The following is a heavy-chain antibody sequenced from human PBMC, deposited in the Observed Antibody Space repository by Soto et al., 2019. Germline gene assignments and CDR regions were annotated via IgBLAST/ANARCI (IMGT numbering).Heavy chain of an antibody. CDR3: PKPPRSGVINPI. J-gene: IGHJ3*02. CDR2: IGGGGSKT. V-gene: IGHV3-23*01. D-gene: IGHD3-10*01. Sequence: EAQLLESGGNLVQPGGSLRLSCAASGFTFSSHVMSWVRQAPGKGLEWVSSIGGGGSKTYYADSVNGRFTISRDNSKDTLHLQMNSLRVEDTAVYYCPKPPRSGVINPIWSQGTLVTVSS. CDR1: GFTFSSHV.